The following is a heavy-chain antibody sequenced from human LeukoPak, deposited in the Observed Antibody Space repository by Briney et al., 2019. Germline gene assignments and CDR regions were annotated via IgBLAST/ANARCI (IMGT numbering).Heavy chain of an antibody. CDR3: ARSPKARPMDY. Sequence: ASVKVSCKASGYTFTSYYMHWVRQAPGQGLEWMGIINPSGGSTSYAQKFQGRVTMTRDTSTSTVYMELSSPRSEDTAVYYCARSPKARPMDYWGQGTLVTVSS. J-gene: IGHJ4*02. V-gene: IGHV1-46*01. D-gene: IGHD6-6*01. CDR1: GYTFTSYY. CDR2: INPSGGST.